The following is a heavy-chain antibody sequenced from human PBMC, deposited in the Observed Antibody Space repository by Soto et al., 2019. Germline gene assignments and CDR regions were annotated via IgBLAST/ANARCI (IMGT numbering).Heavy chain of an antibody. CDR1: ADSISTFY. CDR2: MYHSGST. V-gene: IGHV4-59*01. Sequence: SETLSLTCTVSADSISTFYWSWIRQAPGKGLEWIGSMYHSGSTYYNPSLKGRVAISLDTSKNQFSLNLNSVTAADTAVYYCARSIFCGGGPCYDHFNGSAPGGKGTLVPVPP. D-gene: IGHD2-15*01. J-gene: IGHJ5*02. CDR3: ARSIFCGGGPCYDHFNGSAP.